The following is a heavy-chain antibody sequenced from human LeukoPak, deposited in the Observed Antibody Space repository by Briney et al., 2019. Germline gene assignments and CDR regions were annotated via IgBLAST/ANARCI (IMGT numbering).Heavy chain of an antibody. CDR2: ICGSGGST. J-gene: IGHJ4*02. V-gene: IGHV3-23*01. Sequence: PGGSLRLSCAASGFTFSSYPMSWVGQAPGKGLEWVSAICGSGGSTYYADSLKGRFTISRDNSKNALYLQMNSLRAEDTAVYYCATTPPTTWIQLWLWYFDYWGQGTLVTVSS. D-gene: IGHD5-18*01. CDR1: GFTFSSYP. CDR3: ATTPPTTWIQLWLWYFDY.